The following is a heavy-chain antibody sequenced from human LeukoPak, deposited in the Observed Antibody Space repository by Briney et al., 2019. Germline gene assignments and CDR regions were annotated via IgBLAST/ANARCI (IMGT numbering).Heavy chain of an antibody. V-gene: IGHV3-23*01. CDR1: GFTFSSYA. CDR2: ISGSGGST. CDR3: ARNSRGSSINFDY. Sequence: GGSLRLSCAASGFTFSSYAMSWVRQAPGKGLEWVSAISGSGGSTYYADSVKGRFTISRDNAKNTLYLQMNSLRAEDTAVYYCARNSRGSSINFDYWGQGTLVTVSS. J-gene: IGHJ4*02. D-gene: IGHD1-26*01.